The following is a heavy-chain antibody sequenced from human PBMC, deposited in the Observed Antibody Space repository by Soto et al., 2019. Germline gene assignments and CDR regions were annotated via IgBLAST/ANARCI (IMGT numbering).Heavy chain of an antibody. V-gene: IGHV1-2*02. Sequence: QVQLVQSGPEVRRPGASVKVSCKASGYIFTGFHMHWVRQAPGQGLEWMGWINPNNGGTKSAQKFQGRVTMTTDSSITTAYMELNSLRSDDTAVYYCVRGRFDGEDNFFDPWGQGTLVTVTS. J-gene: IGHJ5*02. D-gene: IGHD4-17*01. CDR1: GYIFTGFH. CDR3: VRGRFDGEDNFFDP. CDR2: INPNNGGT.